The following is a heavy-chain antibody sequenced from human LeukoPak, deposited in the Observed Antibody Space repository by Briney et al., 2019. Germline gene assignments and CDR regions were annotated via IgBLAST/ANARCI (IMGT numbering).Heavy chain of an antibody. CDR3: AREELTGFGWFDP. V-gene: IGHV4-61*02. D-gene: IGHD3-16*01. Sequence: PAQTLTLTCTVSGGSISSCSYYWSWIRQPAGKGLEWIGRIYTSRNTNYNPSLKSRVTISVDTSKNQFSLKLSSVTAADTAVYYCAREELTGFGWFDPWGQGTLVTVSS. CDR1: GGSISSCSYY. CDR2: IYTSRNT. J-gene: IGHJ5*02.